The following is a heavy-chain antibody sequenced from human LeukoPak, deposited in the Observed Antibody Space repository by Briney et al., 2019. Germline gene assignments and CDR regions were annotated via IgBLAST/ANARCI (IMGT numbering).Heavy chain of an antibody. CDR1: GGSISSGDYY. J-gene: IGHJ4*02. D-gene: IGHD4-17*01. CDR2: IYYSGST. CDR3: AREDYGDYGFTSADY. V-gene: IGHV4-30-4*08. Sequence: PSETLSLTCTVSGGSISSGDYYWSWIRQPPGKGLEWIGYIYYSGSTYYNPSLKSRVTISVDTSKNQFSLKLSSVTAADTAVYYCAREDYGDYGFTSADYWGQGTLVTVSS.